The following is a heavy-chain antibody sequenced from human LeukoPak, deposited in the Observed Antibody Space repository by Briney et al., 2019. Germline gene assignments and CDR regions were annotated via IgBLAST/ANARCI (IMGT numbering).Heavy chain of an antibody. Sequence: GGSLRLSCAASGFTVSSNYMSWVRQAPGKGLEWVSIIYSGGTTYYADSVKGRFTISGDNAENTLYLQMNSLRAEDTAVYYCARDSIEADGDFDYWGQGTLVTVSS. D-gene: IGHD6-13*01. J-gene: IGHJ4*02. V-gene: IGHV3-53*01. CDR2: IYSGGTT. CDR1: GFTVSSNY. CDR3: ARDSIEADGDFDY.